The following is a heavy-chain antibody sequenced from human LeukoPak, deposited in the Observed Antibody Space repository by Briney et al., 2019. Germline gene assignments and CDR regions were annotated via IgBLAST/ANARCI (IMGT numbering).Heavy chain of an antibody. J-gene: IGHJ4*02. Sequence: GGSLRLSCAASGFTFSGYAMSWVRQAPGQGLDWVSTISGFGGSTYYADSVKGRFTISRDNSKNTLYLQMNSLRAEDTAVYHCAKTSYSSGWPLDYWGQGTLVTVSS. CDR2: ISGFGGST. V-gene: IGHV3-23*01. CDR3: AKTSYSSGWPLDY. CDR1: GFTFSGYA. D-gene: IGHD6-19*01.